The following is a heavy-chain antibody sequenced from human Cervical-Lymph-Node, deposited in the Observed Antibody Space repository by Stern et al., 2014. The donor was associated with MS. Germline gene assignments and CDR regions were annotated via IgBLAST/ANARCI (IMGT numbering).Heavy chain of an antibody. CDR2: IIPIFGTA. J-gene: IGHJ4*02. Sequence: QVQLVQSGAEVKKPGSSVKVSSKASGGTFSSYAISWVRQAPGQGLEWIGGIIPIFGTANYAQKFQGRVTITADESTSTAYMELSSLRSEDTAVYYCARVRMMGTPYFDYWGQGTLVTVSS. V-gene: IGHV1-69*01. D-gene: IGHD3-16*01. CDR3: ARVRMMGTPYFDY. CDR1: GGTFSSYA.